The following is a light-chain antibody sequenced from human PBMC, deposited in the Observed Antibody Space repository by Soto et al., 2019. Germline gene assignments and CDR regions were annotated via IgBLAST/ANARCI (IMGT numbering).Light chain of an antibody. CDR1: QRVSLSY. V-gene: IGKV3-20*01. J-gene: IGKJ1*01. Sequence: DIVLTQSPDTLSLSPGERVTLSCRASQRVSLSYLVWYQQKPGQAPRLLIYDSSTRTSGVPDRFDGGGSGTDFTLTITSPEPEDSAVYYCQQYARSSWTFGQGTKWEIK. CDR3: QQYARSSWT. CDR2: DSS.